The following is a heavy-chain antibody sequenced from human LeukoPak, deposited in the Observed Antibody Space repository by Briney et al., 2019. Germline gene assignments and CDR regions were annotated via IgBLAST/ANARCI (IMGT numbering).Heavy chain of an antibody. J-gene: IGHJ6*02. CDR2: IDPKTGGT. D-gene: IGHD3-16*01. V-gene: IGHV1-2*02. CDR1: GYSFIDYY. CDR3: VREGFGATTNTYGMDV. Sequence: ASVKVSCKTSGYSFIDYYIHWVRQARGQSLEWMGWIDPKTGGTNYGLIFQVRGRLSIDSSTTTVFMELRNLISDDTAVYYCVREGFGATTNTYGMDVWGQGTTVIVSS.